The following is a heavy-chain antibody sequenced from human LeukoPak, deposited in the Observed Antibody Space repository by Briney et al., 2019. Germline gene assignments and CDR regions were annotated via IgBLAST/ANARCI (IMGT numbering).Heavy chain of an antibody. Sequence: GGSLRLSCAASGFTFSSYGMHWVRQAPGKGLEWVAFIRYDGSNKYYADSVKGRFTISRDNSKNTLYLQMNSLRAEDAAVYYCARDNQQWLVVPNFDYWGQGTLVTVSS. CDR3: ARDNQQWLVVPNFDY. V-gene: IGHV3-30*02. CDR2: IRYDGSNK. CDR1: GFTFSSYG. D-gene: IGHD6-19*01. J-gene: IGHJ4*02.